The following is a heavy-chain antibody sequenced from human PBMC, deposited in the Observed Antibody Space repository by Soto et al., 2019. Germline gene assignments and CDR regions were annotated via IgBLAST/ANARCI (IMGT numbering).Heavy chain of an antibody. Sequence: QVQLVQSGAEVMKPGASVKVSCKASGYTCTSYGISWVRQTPGQGLAWMGWISAYNGNTNYAQKLQGRVTMTTDTSTSTAYMELRSLRSDDTAVYYCARVVLMVYAIPGWFDPWGQGTLVTVSS. J-gene: IGHJ5*02. CDR1: GYTCTSYG. CDR2: ISAYNGNT. D-gene: IGHD2-8*01. V-gene: IGHV1-18*01. CDR3: ARVVLMVYAIPGWFDP.